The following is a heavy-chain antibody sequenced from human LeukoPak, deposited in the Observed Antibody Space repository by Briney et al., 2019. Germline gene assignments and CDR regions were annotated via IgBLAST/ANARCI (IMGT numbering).Heavy chain of an antibody. CDR3: VKGFKYSSSLFDY. Sequence: GGSLRLSCSASGFTFSSSAMHWVRQAPGKGLEYVSTISSNGGNTYYADSVKGRFTISRDNSRNTLYLQMGILRAEDTAVYYCVKGFKYSSSLFDYWGQGTLVTVSS. J-gene: IGHJ4*02. CDR2: ISSNGGNT. V-gene: IGHV3-64D*06. D-gene: IGHD6-13*01. CDR1: GFTFSSSA.